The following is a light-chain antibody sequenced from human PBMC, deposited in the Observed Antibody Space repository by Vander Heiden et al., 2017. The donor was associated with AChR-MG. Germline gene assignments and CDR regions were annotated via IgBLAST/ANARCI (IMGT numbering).Light chain of an antibody. CDR2: DVS. J-gene: IGLJ3*02. CDR3: SSYTSSSTE. V-gene: IGLV2-14*01. CDR1: SGDVGGYNY. Sequence: QSALTPPASVSGSPGQSITIPCTGTSGDVGGYNYASWYQQNPGKAPKLMIYDVSNRPSGVSNRFSGSKSGNTASLTISGLQAEDEADYYCSSYTSSSTEFGGGTKLTVL.